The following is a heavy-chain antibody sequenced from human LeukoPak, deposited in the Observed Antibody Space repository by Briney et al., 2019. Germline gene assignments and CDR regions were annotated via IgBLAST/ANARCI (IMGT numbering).Heavy chain of an antibody. V-gene: IGHV1-69*13. CDR2: IIPIFGTP. CDR3: ARATYYYDSSGYYVWYYFDY. Sequence: SVKVSCKASGGTFSSYAISWVRQAPGQGLEWMGGIIPIFGTPNNAQKFQGRGTLIADESTSTAYMELSSLRSEDTAVYYCARATYYYDSSGYYVWYYFDYWGQGALVTVSS. CDR1: GGTFSSYA. J-gene: IGHJ4*02. D-gene: IGHD3-22*01.